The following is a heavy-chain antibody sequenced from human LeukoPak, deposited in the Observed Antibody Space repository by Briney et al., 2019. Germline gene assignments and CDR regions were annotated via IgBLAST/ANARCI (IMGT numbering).Heavy chain of an antibody. J-gene: IGHJ3*02. CDR1: GYTFTGYY. V-gene: IGHV1-2*02. D-gene: IGHD5-24*01. CDR3: ARVRRDGSHDAFDI. CDR2: INPNSGGT. Sequence: GASVKVSCKASGYTFTGYYMHWVRQAPGQGLEWMGWINPNSGGTNYAQKFQGRVTMTRDTSISTAYMELSRLRSDDTAVYYCARVRRDGSHDAFDIWGQGTMVTVSS.